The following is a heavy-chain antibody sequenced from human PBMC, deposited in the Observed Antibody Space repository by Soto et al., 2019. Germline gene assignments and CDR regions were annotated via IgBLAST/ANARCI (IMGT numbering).Heavy chain of an antibody. J-gene: IGHJ4*02. CDR1: GFTLGAYS. V-gene: IGHV3-48*01. D-gene: IGHD3-22*01. Sequence: GGSLRLSCVVSGFTLGAYSMNWVRQAPGKGLEWVSYISDSGSRMYYADSVKGRFTISRDSARNSLFLQMNSLRAVDTAVYYRAKGKIVVAAQFDYWGQGTLVTVSS. CDR2: ISDSGSRM. CDR3: AKGKIVVAAQFDY.